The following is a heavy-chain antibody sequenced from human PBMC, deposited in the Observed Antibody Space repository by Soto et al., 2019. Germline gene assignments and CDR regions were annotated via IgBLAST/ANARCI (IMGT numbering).Heavy chain of an antibody. CDR3: ARVRDFWSGHPFDY. CDR1: GYTFTSYG. Sequence: QVPLVQSGAEVKKPGASVKVSCKASGYTFTSYGISWVRQAPGQGLEWMGWISAHNGNTNYAKKLQGRVTVTTDTSTSTADMELRSLRSDDTAVYYCARVRDFWSGHPFDYWGQGTLVTVSS. D-gene: IGHD3-3*01. J-gene: IGHJ4*02. V-gene: IGHV1-18*01. CDR2: ISAHNGNT.